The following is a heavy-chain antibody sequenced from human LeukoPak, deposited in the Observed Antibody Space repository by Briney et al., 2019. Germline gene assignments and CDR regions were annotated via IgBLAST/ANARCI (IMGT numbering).Heavy chain of an antibody. CDR2: IKQDGSDK. J-gene: IGHJ5*02. Sequence: PGGSLRLSCAASGFTFSSYWMSWVRQAPGRGLEWVANIKQDGSDKYYVDSVKGRLTISRDNAKNSLYLQMNSLRAEDTAVYYCARDQTVIDWFDPWGQGTLVTVSS. CDR3: ARDQTVIDWFDP. V-gene: IGHV3-7*01. CDR1: GFTFSSYW. D-gene: IGHD4-17*01.